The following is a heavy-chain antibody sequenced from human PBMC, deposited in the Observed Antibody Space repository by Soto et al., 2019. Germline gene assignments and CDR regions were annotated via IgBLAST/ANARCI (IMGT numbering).Heavy chain of an antibody. D-gene: IGHD2-21*01. V-gene: IGHV4-61*01. CDR2: ISNSGIS. Sequence: PSETLSLTCAVSGDSVTSVNYFWTWIRQPPGGGLEWIGYISNSGISKYNPSLKSRVAMSQDTSKNQFSLNLHSVTAADTAVYFCAGGEGNSYYAYYFDTWGQGALVTVSS. CDR3: AGGEGNSYYAYYFDT. J-gene: IGHJ4*02. CDR1: GDSVTSVNYF.